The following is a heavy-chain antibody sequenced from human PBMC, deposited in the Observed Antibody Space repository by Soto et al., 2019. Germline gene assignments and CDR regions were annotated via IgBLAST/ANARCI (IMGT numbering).Heavy chain of an antibody. CDR1: GFSISVYG. D-gene: IGHD1-26*01. J-gene: IGHJ6*02. Sequence: ESGGGVVQPGWSLRLSCAASGFSISVYGMEWVRQAPGKGLEWVALISYDGSNTYYADSVKGRFTISRDNSKDTLFLQMTGLRREDTAVYYCAKGAGDRLSLGMDVWGQGTTVTVSS. CDR3: AKGAGDRLSLGMDV. CDR2: ISYDGSNT. V-gene: IGHV3-30*18.